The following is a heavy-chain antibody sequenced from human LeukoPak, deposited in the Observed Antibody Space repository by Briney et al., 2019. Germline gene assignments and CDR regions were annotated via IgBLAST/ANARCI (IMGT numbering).Heavy chain of an antibody. V-gene: IGHV4-39*07. Sequence: SETLSLTCTVSGGSISSSSYYWGWIRQPPGKGLEWIGSIYYSGSTYYNPSLKSRVTLSVHTSRNQFSLELSSVTAADTAVYYCARDLLDYGDYGLYYFDYWGQGTLVTVSS. CDR1: GGSISSSSYY. CDR2: IYYSGST. J-gene: IGHJ4*02. D-gene: IGHD4-17*01. CDR3: ARDLLDYGDYGLYYFDY.